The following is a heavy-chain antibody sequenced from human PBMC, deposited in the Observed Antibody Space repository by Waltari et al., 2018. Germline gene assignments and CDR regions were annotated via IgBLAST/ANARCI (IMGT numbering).Heavy chain of an antibody. V-gene: IGHV1-8*01. CDR2: MNPNSGNR. Sequence: QVQLVQSGAEVKKPGASVKVSCKASGYTFTSYDINWVRQATGQGLEWMGWMNPNSGNRGYAQKYQGRVTMTRNTAISTAYMELGSMRSEDTAVDYCARGLRSGYSYGYFYWGQGTLVTVSS. CDR3: ARGLRSGYSYGYFY. J-gene: IGHJ4*02. D-gene: IGHD5-18*01. CDR1: GYTFTSYD.